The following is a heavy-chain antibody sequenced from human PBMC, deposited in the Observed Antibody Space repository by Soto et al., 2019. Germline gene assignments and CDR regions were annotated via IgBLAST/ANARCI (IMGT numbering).Heavy chain of an antibody. J-gene: IGHJ6*03. D-gene: IGHD3-10*01. Sequence: SETLSLTCAVYGGSFSGYYWSWIRQPPGKGLEWIGEINHSGSTNYNPSLKSRVTISVDTSKNQFSLKLSSVTAADTAVYYCAREAADYGSGSYLAGYYYYMDVWGKGTTVTVSS. V-gene: IGHV4-34*01. CDR3: AREAADYGSGSYLAGYYYYMDV. CDR2: INHSGST. CDR1: GGSFSGYY.